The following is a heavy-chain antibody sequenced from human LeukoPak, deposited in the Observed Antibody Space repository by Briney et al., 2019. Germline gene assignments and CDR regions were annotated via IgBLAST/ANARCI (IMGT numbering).Heavy chain of an antibody. CDR2: IYTSGST. CDR1: GGSISSYY. J-gene: IGHJ5*02. V-gene: IGHV4-4*07. Sequence: SETLSLTCTVSGGSISSYYWSWIRRPPGKGLEWIGRIYTSGSTNYNPSLKSRVTMSVDTSKNQFSLKLSSVTAADTAVYYCARAHCSSTSCFHNWFDPWGQGTLVTVSS. CDR3: ARAHCSSTSCFHNWFDP. D-gene: IGHD2-2*01.